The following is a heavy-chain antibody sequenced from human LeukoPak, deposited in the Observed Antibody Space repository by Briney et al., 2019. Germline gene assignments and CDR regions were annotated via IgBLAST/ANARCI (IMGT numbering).Heavy chain of an antibody. V-gene: IGHV4-59*12. J-gene: IGHJ4*02. CDR1: GGSISSYY. D-gene: IGHD6-13*01. CDR3: ARDLAGRVDY. Sequence: KPSETLSLTCTVSGGSISSYYWSWIRQPPGKGLEWIGYIYYSGSTNYNPSLKSRVTISVDTSKNQFSLKLSSVTAADTAVYYCARDLAGRVDYWGQGTLVTVSS. CDR2: IYYSGST.